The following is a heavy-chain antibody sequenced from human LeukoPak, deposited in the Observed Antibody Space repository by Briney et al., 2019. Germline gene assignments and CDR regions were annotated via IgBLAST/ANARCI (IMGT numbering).Heavy chain of an antibody. CDR2: VYHSGST. CDR3: AYNRNFALDN. J-gene: IGHJ4*01. D-gene: IGHD1-14*01. CDR1: GVSVRSYNY. V-gene: IGHV4-4*02. Sequence: SSETLSLTCAVSGVSVRSYNYWSWVRQPPGKSLEWLGEVYHSGSTIYNPSLESRITISMDTSKNQFSLRLTSVTAADTAVYFCAYNRNFALDNWGQGTLVTVSS.